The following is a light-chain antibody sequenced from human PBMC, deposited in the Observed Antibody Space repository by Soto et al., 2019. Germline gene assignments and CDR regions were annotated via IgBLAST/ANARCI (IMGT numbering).Light chain of an antibody. CDR3: SAWDDSLNAVV. J-gene: IGLJ2*01. Sequence: VVTQPPSASGTPGQRVTISCSGSSSNIGSNTVNWYQQLPGTAPKLFIYSNNQRPSGVPDRFSGSQSGTSASLAISGLQSEDEADYYCSAWDDSLNAVVFGGGTKLTVL. V-gene: IGLV1-44*01. CDR2: SNN. CDR1: SSNIGSNT.